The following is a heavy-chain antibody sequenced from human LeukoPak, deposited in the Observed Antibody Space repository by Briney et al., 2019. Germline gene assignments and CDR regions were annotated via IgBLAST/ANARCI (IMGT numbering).Heavy chain of an antibody. D-gene: IGHD4-17*01. J-gene: IGHJ2*01. CDR2: ISSSGSTI. V-gene: IGHV3-11*01. Sequence: PGGSLRLSCAASGFTFSDYYMSWIRQAPGKGLEWVSYISSSGSTIYYAGSVKGRFTISRDNAKNSLYLQMNSLRAEDTAVYYCARDGGEELTTVFHNWYFDLWGRGTLVTVSS. CDR1: GFTFSDYY. CDR3: ARDGGEELTTVFHNWYFDL.